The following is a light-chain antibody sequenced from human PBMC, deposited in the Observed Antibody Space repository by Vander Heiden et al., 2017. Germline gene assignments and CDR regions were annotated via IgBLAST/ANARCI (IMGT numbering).Light chain of an antibody. CDR2: GAS. J-gene: IGKJ4*01. Sequence: DIQVTQSPSSVSASVGDRVTLTRRASEGFRRRLAWYQQKPGKAPKLLIYGASSLQSGVPARFSGSGSGTDFTLTISSLQPEDFAVYFCQQANSFPLTFGGGTKVEIK. CDR3: QQANSFPLT. CDR1: EGFRRR. V-gene: IGKV1-12*01.